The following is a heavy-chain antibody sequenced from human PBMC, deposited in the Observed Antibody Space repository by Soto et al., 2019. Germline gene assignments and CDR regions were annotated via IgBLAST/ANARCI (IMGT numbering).Heavy chain of an antibody. D-gene: IGHD3-3*01. CDR3: ARCLNSLQYYDFWSGYYTLSDYYYYRDV. V-gene: IGHV1-18*01. Sequence: GASVKVSCKASGYTFTSYGISWVRQAPGQGLEWMGWISAYNGNTNYAQKLQGRVTMTTDTSTSTAYMELRSLRSDDTAVYYCARCLNSLQYYDFWSGYYTLSDYYYYRDVWGKGATVTVSS. CDR2: ISAYNGNT. J-gene: IGHJ6*03. CDR1: GYTFTSYG.